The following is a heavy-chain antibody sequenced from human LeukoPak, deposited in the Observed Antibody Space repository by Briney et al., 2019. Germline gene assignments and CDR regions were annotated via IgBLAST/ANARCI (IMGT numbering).Heavy chain of an antibody. CDR1: GFTFSSYA. CDR3: ARRGNRFNWHFDL. V-gene: IGHV3-30-3*01. Sequence: GRSLRLSCAASGFTFSSYAMHWVRQAPGKGLEWVAVISYDGSNKYYADSVKGRFTISRDNSKNTLYLQMNSLRAEDTAVYYCARRGNRFNWHFDLWGRGTLVTVSS. D-gene: IGHD1-14*01. CDR2: ISYDGSNK. J-gene: IGHJ2*01.